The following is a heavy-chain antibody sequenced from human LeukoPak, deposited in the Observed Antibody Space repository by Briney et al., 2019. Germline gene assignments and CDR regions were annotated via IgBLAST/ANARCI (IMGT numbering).Heavy chain of an antibody. CDR1: GFTFSSYA. CDR3: AKLPDSMYYYGSADYYGMDV. D-gene: IGHD3-10*01. V-gene: IGHV3-23*01. Sequence: GGSLRLSCAASGFTFSSYAMSWVRQAPGKGLEWVSAISGSGGSTYYADSVKGRLTISRDNSKNTLYLQMNSLRAEDTAVYYCAKLPDSMYYYGSADYYGMDVWGQGTTVTVSS. J-gene: IGHJ6*02. CDR2: ISGSGGST.